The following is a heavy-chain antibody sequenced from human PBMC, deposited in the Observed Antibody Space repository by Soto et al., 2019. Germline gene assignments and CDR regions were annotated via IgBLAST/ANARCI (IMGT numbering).Heavy chain of an antibody. J-gene: IGHJ4*02. CDR2: ISSRSNTI. CDR1: GFTFSTYS. CDR3: ARDWQYYFDY. Sequence: EVQLVGSGGALVQPGGSLRLSCAASGFTFSTYSMDWVRQAPGRGLEWVSYISSRSNTIYYADSVKGRFTISRDNAKNLLYLEMNSLRDEDTAVYYCARDWQYYFDYWGQGTLVTVSS. V-gene: IGHV3-48*02. D-gene: IGHD6-19*01.